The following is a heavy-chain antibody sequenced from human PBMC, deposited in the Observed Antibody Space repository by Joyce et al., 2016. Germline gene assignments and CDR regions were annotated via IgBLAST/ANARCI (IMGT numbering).Heavy chain of an antibody. CDR1: ELTFSSYA. J-gene: IGHJ6*02. D-gene: IGHD2-2*02. CDR3: AKLLYTQYYYGMDV. Sequence: EVQVLESGGGLVQPGGSLGLSCAASELTFSSYAMTWVRQAPGKGLKGVAAVSGSGGSTHYEDSVKGRCTISRDNSKNTLYLQMNSLRAEDTAIYYCAKLLYTQYYYGMDVWGQGTTVTVSS. CDR2: VSGSGGST. V-gene: IGHV3-23*01.